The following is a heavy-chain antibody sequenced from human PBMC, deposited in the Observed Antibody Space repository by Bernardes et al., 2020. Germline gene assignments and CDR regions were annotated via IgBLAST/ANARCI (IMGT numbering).Heavy chain of an antibody. J-gene: IGHJ4*02. V-gene: IGHV3-23*01. CDR2: VTGSGGST. D-gene: IGHD6-19*01. CDR3: VKRYPSGSGWFFDY. CDR1: GFTFTAYA. Sequence: GGSLRLSCAASGFTFTAYAMTWVRQAPGKGLEWVSSVTGSGGSTYYADSVRGRFTISRDDPKNTLHLQMNSLKAEDTAIYFCVKRYPSGSGWFFDYWGQGTLVTVSS.